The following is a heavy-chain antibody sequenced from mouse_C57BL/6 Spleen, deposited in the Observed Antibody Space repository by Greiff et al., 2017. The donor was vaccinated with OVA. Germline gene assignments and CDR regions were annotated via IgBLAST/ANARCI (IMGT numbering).Heavy chain of an antibody. D-gene: IGHD1-1*01. CDR3: ARGYYGRDDY. CDR1: GYTFTSYW. CDR2: IYPGSGST. V-gene: IGHV1-55*01. Sequence: QVQLQQPGAELVKPGASVKMSCKASGYTFTSYWVTWVKQRPGQGLGWIGDIYPGSGSTNYNEKFKSKATLTVDTSSGTAYMQLSSLTSEDSAVYYCARGYYGRDDYWGQGTTLTVSS. J-gene: IGHJ2*01.